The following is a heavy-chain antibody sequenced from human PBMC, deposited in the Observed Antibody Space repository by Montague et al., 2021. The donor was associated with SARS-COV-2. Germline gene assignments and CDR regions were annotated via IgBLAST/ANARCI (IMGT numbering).Heavy chain of an antibody. D-gene: IGHD1-14*01. J-gene: IGHJ3*02. Sequence: CAISGDSVSRNRAAWNWIRQSPSRGLEWLGRTYYRSKWYNDYAVSVKSRITINPDTSKNQISLKLRSVTAADTAVYYCARGSFGMGAFDIWGQGTMVTVSS. CDR3: ARGSFGMGAFDI. CDR2: TYYRSKWYN. CDR1: GDSVSRNRAA. V-gene: IGHV6-1*01.